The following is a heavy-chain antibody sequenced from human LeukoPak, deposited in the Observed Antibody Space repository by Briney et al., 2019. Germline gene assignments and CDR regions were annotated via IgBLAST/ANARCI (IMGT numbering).Heavy chain of an antibody. CDR1: GFTFSSYW. CDR3: AVKGGYNDWDAPFDY. D-gene: IGHD5-12*01. Sequence: GGSLRLSCAASGFTFSSYWMHWVRQAPGKGLVWVSRINGDGSSTNYADSVKGRFTISRDNAKKALYLQTNSLGVEDTAVYYCAVKGGYNDWDAPFDYWGQGTLVTVSS. CDR2: INGDGSST. V-gene: IGHV3-74*01. J-gene: IGHJ4*02.